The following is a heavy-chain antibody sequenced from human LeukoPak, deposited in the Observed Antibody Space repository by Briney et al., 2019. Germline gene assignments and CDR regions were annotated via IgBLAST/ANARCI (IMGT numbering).Heavy chain of an antibody. V-gene: IGHV4-39*01. CDR3: ARPVQYVSADY. D-gene: IGHD3-10*02. Sequence: SETLSLTCTVSGDSFTTSSYFWDWIRQPPGKGLGWIGTIYYTGTTYYNPSLKSRVTISIDTSKNQFSLKLTSLTAADTAVYSCARPVQYVSADYSGQGTLVTVSS. J-gene: IGHJ4*02. CDR2: IYYTGTT. CDR1: GDSFTTSSYF.